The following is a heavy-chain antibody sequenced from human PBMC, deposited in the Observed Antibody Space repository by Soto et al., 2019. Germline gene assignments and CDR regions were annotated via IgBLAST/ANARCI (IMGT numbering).Heavy chain of an antibody. CDR1: GGSISSSSYY. Sequence: SETLSLTCTVSGGSISSSSYYWGWIRQPPGKGLEWIGSIYYSGSTYYNPSLKSRVTISVDTSKNQFSLKLSSVTAADTAVYYCASTPVMVSAVAGNYENYWGQGTLVTVSS. D-gene: IGHD6-19*01. J-gene: IGHJ4*02. V-gene: IGHV4-39*01. CDR2: IYYSGST. CDR3: ASTPVMVSAVAGNYENY.